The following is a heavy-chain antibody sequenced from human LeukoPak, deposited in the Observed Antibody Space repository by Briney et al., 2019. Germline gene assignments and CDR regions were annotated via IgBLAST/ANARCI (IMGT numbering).Heavy chain of an antibody. D-gene: IGHD1-1*01. V-gene: IGHV4-4*02. CDR3: ARASHWNQLHYFDY. J-gene: IGHJ4*02. CDR1: GGSISSSNW. CDR2: IYHSGST. Sequence: PSETLSLTCAVSGGSISSSNWWSWVRQPPGKGLEWIGEIYHSGSTNYNPSLKSRVTISVDKSKNQFSLNLSSVTAADTALYYCARASHWNQLHYFDYWGQGTLVTVSS.